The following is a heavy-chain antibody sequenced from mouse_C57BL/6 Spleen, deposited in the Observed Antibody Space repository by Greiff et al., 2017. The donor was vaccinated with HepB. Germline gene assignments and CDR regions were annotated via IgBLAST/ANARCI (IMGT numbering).Heavy chain of an antibody. V-gene: IGHV14-4*01. CDR3: TTDGSSRSFDY. CDR2: IDPENGDT. J-gene: IGHJ2*01. D-gene: IGHD1-1*01. CDR1: GFNIKDDY. Sequence: EVQLQQSGAELVRPGASVKLSCTASGFNIKDDYMHWVKQRPEQGLEWIGWIDPENGDTEYASKFQGKATITADTSSNTAYLQLSSLTSEDTAVYYCTTDGSSRSFDYWGQGTTLTVSS.